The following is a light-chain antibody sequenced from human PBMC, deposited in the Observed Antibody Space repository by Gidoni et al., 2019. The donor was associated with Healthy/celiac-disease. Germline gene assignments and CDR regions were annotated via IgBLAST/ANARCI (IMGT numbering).Light chain of an antibody. CDR1: SLRSYY. J-gene: IGLJ2*01. V-gene: IGLV3-19*01. CDR3: NSRDSSGNHPVV. Sequence: SSELTQDPAVSVALGQTVRITCQGDSLRSYYASWYQQKPGQAPVLVIYGKNNRPSGIPDRFSGSSSGNTASLAITGAQAEDEADYYCNSRDSSGNHPVVFGGGTKLTVX. CDR2: GKN.